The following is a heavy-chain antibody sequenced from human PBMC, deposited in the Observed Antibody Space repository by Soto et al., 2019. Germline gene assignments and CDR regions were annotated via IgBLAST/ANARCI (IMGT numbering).Heavy chain of an antibody. V-gene: IGHV3-7*01. Sequence: EVQLVESGGGVVQPGGSLRLSCAASGFTFYSYWMSWVRQAPGRGLESVDNIAQDGSEEYYVDSVKGRFTISRDNVRNSLYLQMNRLRAEDTAMYFCAPANRGFSPTYWGHGTLVTVSS. CDR2: IAQDGSEE. CDR1: GFTFYSYW. D-gene: IGHD2-8*01. J-gene: IGHJ4*01. CDR3: APANRGFSPTY.